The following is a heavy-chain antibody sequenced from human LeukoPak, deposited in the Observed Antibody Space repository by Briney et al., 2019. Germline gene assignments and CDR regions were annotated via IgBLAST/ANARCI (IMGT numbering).Heavy chain of an antibody. CDR1: GITFSNYA. Sequence: SGRSLRLSCAASGITFSNYAMHWVRQAPGKGLQHVSAISSNGGSTYYANSVKGRFTISRDNSKNTLYLQMGSLRAEDMAVYYCARVGASLPDAFDVWGQGTMVTVSS. V-gene: IGHV3-64*01. CDR3: ARVGASLPDAFDV. D-gene: IGHD4/OR15-4a*01. CDR2: ISSNGGST. J-gene: IGHJ3*01.